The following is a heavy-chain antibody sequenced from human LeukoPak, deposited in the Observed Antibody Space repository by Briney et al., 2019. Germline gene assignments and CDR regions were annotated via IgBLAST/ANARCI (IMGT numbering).Heavy chain of an antibody. Sequence: GGSLILSCVASGFTFSSYSMHWVRQPPGKGLEWISYLSSTSDTIYYADSVRGRFTISRDNAKNSLYLQMNSLRDEDTAVYYCAPGLSRACEIWGQGTMVTVSS. CDR2: LSSTSDTI. J-gene: IGHJ3*02. CDR1: GFTFSSYS. V-gene: IGHV3-48*02. CDR3: APGLSRACEI.